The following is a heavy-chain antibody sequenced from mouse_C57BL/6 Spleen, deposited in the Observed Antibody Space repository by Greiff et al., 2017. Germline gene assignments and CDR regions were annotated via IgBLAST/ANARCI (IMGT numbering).Heavy chain of an antibody. CDR3: ARLRNWADYYAMDY. CDR2: ISSGGSYT. CDR1: GFTFSSYG. V-gene: IGHV5-6*01. D-gene: IGHD4-1*01. J-gene: IGHJ4*01. Sequence: EVQRVESGGDLVKPGGSLKLSCAASGFTFSSYGMSWVRQTPDKRLEWVATISSGGSYTYYPDSVKGRFTISRDNAKNTLYLQMGSLKSEDTAMYYCARLRNWADYYAMDYWGQGTSVTVSS.